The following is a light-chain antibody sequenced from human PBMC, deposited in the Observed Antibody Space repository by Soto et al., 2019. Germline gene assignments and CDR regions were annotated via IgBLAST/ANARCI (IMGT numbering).Light chain of an antibody. J-gene: IGKJ1*01. Sequence: EIVLTQSPGILSLSPGERATLSCRASQSVSNDFLAWYQQKPGQAPRLLIYGASTRATDVPDKFSGSGSGADITLSISRLEPEDFAVYYCRQYGSAPPRTFGQGTKVEMK. CDR2: GAS. CDR3: RQYGSAPPRT. CDR1: QSVSNDF. V-gene: IGKV3-20*01.